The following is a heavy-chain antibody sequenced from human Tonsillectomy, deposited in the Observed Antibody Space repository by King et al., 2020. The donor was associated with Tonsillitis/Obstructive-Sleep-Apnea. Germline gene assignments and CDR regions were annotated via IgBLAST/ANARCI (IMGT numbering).Heavy chain of an antibody. CDR3: AKYHRGGRYCRFNSFPTFGMDV. J-gene: IGHJ6*02. D-gene: IGHD2-15*01. Sequence: VQLVESGGGLVQPGGSLRLSCAASGFTFSTYGMSWVRQAPGKGPEWVSVISGSGNSTYYSDSVKGRFTISRDKSKNTLYLQMNSLRTEDTAVYYCAKYHRGGRYCRFNSFPTFGMDVWGQGTTVTVSS. CDR1: GFTFSTYG. CDR2: ISGSGNST. V-gene: IGHV3-23*04.